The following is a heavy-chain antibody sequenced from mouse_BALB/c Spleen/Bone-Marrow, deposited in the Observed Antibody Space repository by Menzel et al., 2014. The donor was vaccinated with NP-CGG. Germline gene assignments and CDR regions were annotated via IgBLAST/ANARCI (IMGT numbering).Heavy chain of an antibody. V-gene: IGHV1-74*01. J-gene: IGHJ4*01. CDR3: ARAFQPRKAMDY. Sequence: QVQLMESGPELVRPGASVKMSCKASDYTFTSYWMHWVKQRPGQGLEWIGMIDPSDSETRLNQKFKDKAALNVDKSSNTNYMHLNSLTSKDAAVDYCARAFQPRKAMDYWGQGSSVTVSS. CDR2: IDPSDSET. D-gene: IGHD6-1*01. CDR1: DYTFTSYW.